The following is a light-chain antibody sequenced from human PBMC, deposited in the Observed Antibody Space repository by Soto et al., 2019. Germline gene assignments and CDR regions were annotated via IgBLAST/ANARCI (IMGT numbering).Light chain of an antibody. V-gene: IGKV3-20*01. CDR2: GAS. CDR1: QRVSSGY. J-gene: IGKJ1*01. Sequence: EIVLTQSPGTLSLSVGERATLSCRASQRVSSGYLAWYQQKPGQAPRLLIYGASNRATGIPDRFSGSGSWTDVTLTISRREPQDFAVYYCQQYGSLSWTFGQGTKVEIK. CDR3: QQYGSLSWT.